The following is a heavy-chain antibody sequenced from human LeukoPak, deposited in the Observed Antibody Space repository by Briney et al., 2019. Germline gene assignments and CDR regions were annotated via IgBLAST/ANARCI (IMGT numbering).Heavy chain of an antibody. J-gene: IGHJ4*02. CDR1: GGSISTSNYY. D-gene: IGHD6-19*01. CDR3: ARVRPWYSSGWYYFDY. Sequence: PSETLSLTCTVSGGSISTSNYYWGWIRQPPGKGLEWIGSIYYSGSTYYNPSLKSRVTISVDTSKNQFSLKLSSVTAADTAVYYCARVRPWYSSGWYYFDYWGQGTLVTVSS. V-gene: IGHV4-39*07. CDR2: IYYSGST.